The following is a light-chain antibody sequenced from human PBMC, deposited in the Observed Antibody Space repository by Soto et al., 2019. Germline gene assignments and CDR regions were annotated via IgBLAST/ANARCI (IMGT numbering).Light chain of an antibody. Sequence: QSALTQPASVSGSPGQSITISCTGTSSDVGGYNYVSWYQQHPDKAPKLMIYDVSNRPSGVSNRFSGSKSGNTASLTISGLQAEDEADYYCSSYTSRVFGGGTKLTVL. J-gene: IGLJ2*01. V-gene: IGLV2-14*01. CDR3: SSYTSRV. CDR2: DVS. CDR1: SSDVGGYNY.